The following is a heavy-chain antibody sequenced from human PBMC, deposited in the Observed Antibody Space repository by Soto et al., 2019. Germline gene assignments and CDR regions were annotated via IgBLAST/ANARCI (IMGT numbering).Heavy chain of an antibody. V-gene: IGHV5-10-1*01. J-gene: IGHJ4*02. CDR2: IDPSDSQT. Sequence: GESLKISCMGSGYSFAGYWITWVRQKPGKGLEWMGRIDPSDSQTYYSPSFRGHVTISATKSITTVFLQWSSLRASDTAMYYCARQIYDSDTGPNFQYYFDSWGQGTPVTVSS. CDR1: GYSFAGYW. D-gene: IGHD3-22*01. CDR3: ARQIYDSDTGPNFQYYFDS.